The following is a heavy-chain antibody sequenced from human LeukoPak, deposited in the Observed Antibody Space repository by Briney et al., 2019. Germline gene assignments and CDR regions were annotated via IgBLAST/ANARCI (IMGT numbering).Heavy chain of an antibody. V-gene: IGHV3-11*01. Sequence: GGSLRLSCVASGFIFSDYYMSWIRQAPGKGLEWVSYISSSGSTIYYADSVKGRFTISRDNAKNSLYLQMNSLRAEDTAVYYCARDWGSMVRGLYYYYGMDVWGQGTTVTVSS. D-gene: IGHD3-10*01. CDR3: ARDWGSMVRGLYYYYGMDV. CDR2: ISSSGSTI. CDR1: GFIFSDYY. J-gene: IGHJ6*02.